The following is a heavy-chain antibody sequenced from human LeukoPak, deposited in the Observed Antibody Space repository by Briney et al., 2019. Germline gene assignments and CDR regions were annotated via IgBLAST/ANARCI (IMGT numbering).Heavy chain of an antibody. Sequence: GGSLRLSCAASGFTFSSYSMNWVRQAPGKGLEWVSVIYSGGNTYYADSVKGRFTISRDNSKNTLYLQMNSLRAEDTAVYYCAKDRIAAAGTEWFDPWGQGTLVTVSS. V-gene: IGHV3-NL1*01. CDR3: AKDRIAAAGTEWFDP. CDR2: IYSGGNT. CDR1: GFTFSSYS. D-gene: IGHD6-13*01. J-gene: IGHJ5*02.